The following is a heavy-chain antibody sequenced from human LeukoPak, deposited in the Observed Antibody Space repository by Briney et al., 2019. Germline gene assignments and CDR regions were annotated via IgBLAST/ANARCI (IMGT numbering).Heavy chain of an antibody. J-gene: IGHJ4*02. D-gene: IGHD3-9*01. CDR2: INPNSGGT. V-gene: IGHV1-2*02. CDR3: ARGIRLRYFDWLLPDY. Sequence: ASVKVSCKASGYTFTGYYMHWVRQAPEQGLEWMGWINPNSGGTNYAQEFQGRVTMTRDTSISTAYMELSRLRSDDTAVYYCARGIRLRYFDWLLPDYWGQGTLVTVSS. CDR1: GYTFTGYY.